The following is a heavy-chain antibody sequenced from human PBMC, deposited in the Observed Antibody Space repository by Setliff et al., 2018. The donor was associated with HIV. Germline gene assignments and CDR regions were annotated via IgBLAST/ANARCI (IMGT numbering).Heavy chain of an antibody. CDR3: TTALSSLRYFDWLVADP. CDR2: IIPILGTA. J-gene: IGHJ5*02. Sequence: SVKVSCKASGGAFSIFAISWVRQAPGQGLEWMGGIIPILGTANYAQKFQGRVTITADESTNTVYLELNSLKTEDTAVYYCTTALSSLRYFDWLVADPWGQGTLVTVSS. CDR1: GGAFSIFA. V-gene: IGHV1-69*13. D-gene: IGHD3-9*01.